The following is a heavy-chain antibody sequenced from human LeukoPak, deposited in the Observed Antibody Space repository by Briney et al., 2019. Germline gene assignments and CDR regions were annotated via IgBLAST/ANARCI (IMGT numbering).Heavy chain of an antibody. CDR3: AKDVGYSSGWPPYYFDY. D-gene: IGHD6-19*01. Sequence: PGGSLRLSCAASGFTFDDYAMHWVRQAPGKGLEGVSGISWNSGSIGYADSVKGRFTISRDNAKNSLYLQMNSLRAEDTALYYCAKDVGYSSGWPPYYFDYWGQGTLVTVSS. V-gene: IGHV3-9*01. CDR1: GFTFDDYA. CDR2: ISWNSGSI. J-gene: IGHJ4*02.